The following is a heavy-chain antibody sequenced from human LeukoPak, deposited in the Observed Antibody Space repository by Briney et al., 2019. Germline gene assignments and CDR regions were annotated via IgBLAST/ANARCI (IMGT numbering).Heavy chain of an antibody. CDR2: ISGDGVST. J-gene: IGHJ4*02. CDR3: ARESGKFDY. CDR1: GLPIADFA. V-gene: IGHV3-43*02. Sequence: GGSLRLSCVASGLPIADFAMHWVRQAPGKGLEWVSLISGDGVSTFYADSVKGRFSISRDNSKNSLSLEMNSLRTEDTTMYYCARESGKFDYWGQGTLVTVSS.